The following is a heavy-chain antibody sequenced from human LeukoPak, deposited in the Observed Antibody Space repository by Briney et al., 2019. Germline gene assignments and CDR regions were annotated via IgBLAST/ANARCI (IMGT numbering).Heavy chain of an antibody. CDR2: IYHSGST. CDR3: ARVHSTSPYYYYYYMDA. CDR1: GYSIGSGYY. J-gene: IGHJ6*03. Sequence: PSETLSLTCVVSGYSIGSGYYWGWIRQPPGKGLEWIGNIYHSGSTYYNPSLKSRVTISADTSNNQFSLKLSSVTAADTAVYYCARVHSTSPYYYYYYMDAWDKGTTVTVSS. D-gene: IGHD2-2*01. V-gene: IGHV4-38-2*01.